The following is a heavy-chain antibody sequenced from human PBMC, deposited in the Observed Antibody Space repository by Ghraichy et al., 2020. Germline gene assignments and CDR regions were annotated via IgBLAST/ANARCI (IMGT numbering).Heavy chain of an antibody. J-gene: IGHJ4*02. CDR3: ARVRGVLVVYAMGPYFDY. V-gene: IGHV3-7*01. D-gene: IGHD2-8*02. Sequence: GGSLRLSCAASGFTFSSYWMSWVRQAPGKGLEWVANIKQDGSEKYYVDSVKGRFTISRDNTKNSLYLQMNSLRAEDTAVYYCARVRGVLVVYAMGPYFDYWGQGTLVTVSS. CDR2: IKQDGSEK. CDR1: GFTFSSYW.